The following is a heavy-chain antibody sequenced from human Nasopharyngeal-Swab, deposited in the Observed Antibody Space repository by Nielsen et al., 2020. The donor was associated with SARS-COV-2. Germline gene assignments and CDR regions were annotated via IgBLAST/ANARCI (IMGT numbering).Heavy chain of an antibody. V-gene: IGHV1-2*06. CDR1: GYTFTDYY. J-gene: IGHJ4*02. CDR2: INPNSGDT. D-gene: IGHD2-8*01. Sequence: ASVKVSCNASGYTFTDYYMHWVRQAPGQGLEWMGRINPNSGDTNYAQNFQGRVTMTRDTSIKTAYMELSSLRSDDTAVYYCARDDGDVPGVTGSGPPGGFWGQGTLVTVSS. CDR3: ARDDGDVPGVTGSGPPGGF.